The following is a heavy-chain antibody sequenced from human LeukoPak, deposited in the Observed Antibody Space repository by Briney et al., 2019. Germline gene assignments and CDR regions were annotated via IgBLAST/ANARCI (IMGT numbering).Heavy chain of an antibody. CDR1: GFTFDNYG. CDR2: INWKGGST. V-gene: IGHV3-20*04. Sequence: GGSLRLFCAASGFTFDNYGMIWVRQASGEGLEWVSGINWKGGSTGYADSVKGRFTISRNNAKNSLYLQMTSLRAEDTALYYCARDDAFDIWGQGTMVTVSS. CDR3: ARDDAFDI. J-gene: IGHJ3*02.